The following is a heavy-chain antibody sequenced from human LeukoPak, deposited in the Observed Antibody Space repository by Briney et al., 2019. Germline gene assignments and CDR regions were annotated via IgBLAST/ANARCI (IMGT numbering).Heavy chain of an antibody. J-gene: IGHJ6*03. CDR3: VRLGYRNGRNCYWGPNYYYMEG. CDR1: AQSIGFGYY. V-gene: IGHV4-38-2*01. CDR2: IYYIGKT. D-gene: IGHD2-21*02. Sequence: SSETLSLTCAVSAQSIGFGYYWGWIRQSPGKGLGRIGSIYYIGKTYYNPSLKSRVTISVATAENQFSLSLTSVTPADTARYHCVRLGYRNGRNCYWGPNYYYMEGSGKGTTVTVSS.